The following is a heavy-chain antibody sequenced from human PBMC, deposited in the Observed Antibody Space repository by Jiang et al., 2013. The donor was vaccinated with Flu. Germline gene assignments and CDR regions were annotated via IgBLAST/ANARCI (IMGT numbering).Heavy chain of an antibody. Sequence: LLKPSETLSLTCAVYGGSFSGYYWSWIRQPPGKGLEWIGEINHSGSTNYNPSLKSRVTISVDTSKNQFSLKLSSVTAADTAVYYCARGRGRVRYFDWFLFWGQGTLVTVSS. CDR1: GGSFSGYY. CDR3: ARGRGRVRYFDWFLF. V-gene: IGHV4-34*01. J-gene: IGHJ4*02. D-gene: IGHD3-9*01. CDR2: INHSGST.